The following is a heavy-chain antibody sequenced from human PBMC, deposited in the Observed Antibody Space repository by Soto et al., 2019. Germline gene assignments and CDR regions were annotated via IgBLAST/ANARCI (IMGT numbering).Heavy chain of an antibody. CDR2: ISRNGYNT. J-gene: IGHJ3*02. CDR3: AKATATGGGAFDI. Sequence: GSLRLSCVASGFSFVDFAMHWVRQAPGKGLEWVSLISRNGYNTHYADSVKGRFTISRDRSKNTVYLQMNSLTAGDTAVYYCAKATATGGGAFDICGQGTMVTVSS. V-gene: IGHV3-43D*04. CDR1: GFSFVDFA. D-gene: IGHD2-8*02.